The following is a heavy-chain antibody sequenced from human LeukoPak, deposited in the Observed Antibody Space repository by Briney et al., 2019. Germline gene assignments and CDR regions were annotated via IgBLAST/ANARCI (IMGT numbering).Heavy chain of an antibody. CDR2: IYSGGST. CDR3: ARVADFWSGYWGYDY. J-gene: IGHJ4*02. D-gene: IGHD3-3*01. CDR1: GFTVSSNY. V-gene: IGHV3-66*01. Sequence: SGGSLRLSCAASGFTVSSNYMSWVRQAPGKGLEWVSVIYSGGSTYYADSVKGRFTISRDNSKNTLYLQMNSLRAEDTAVYYCARVADFWSGYWGYDYWGQGTLVTVSS.